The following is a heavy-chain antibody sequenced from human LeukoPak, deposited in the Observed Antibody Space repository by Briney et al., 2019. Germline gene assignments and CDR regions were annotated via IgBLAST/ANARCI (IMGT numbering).Heavy chain of an antibody. J-gene: IGHJ6*02. Sequence: PGGSLRLSCAASGFTFSSYSMNWVRQAPGKGLEWVSYISSSSSTIYYADSVKGRFTISRDNAKNSLYLQMNSLRAEDTAVYYCARDQGITIFGVAIKTKDYYYYGMDVWGQGTTVTVSS. CDR3: ARDQGITIFGVAIKTKDYYYYGMDV. V-gene: IGHV3-48*01. D-gene: IGHD3-3*01. CDR1: GFTFSSYS. CDR2: ISSSSSTI.